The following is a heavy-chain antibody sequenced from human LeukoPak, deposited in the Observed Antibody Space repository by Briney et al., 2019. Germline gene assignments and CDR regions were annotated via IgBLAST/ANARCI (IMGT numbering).Heavy chain of an antibody. J-gene: IGHJ4*02. V-gene: IGHV4-39*01. Sequence: PSETLSLTCTVSGGSISSGSYYWGWIRQPPGKGLEWIGSIYYSGSTYYNPSLKSRVTISVDTSKNQFSLKLSSVTAADTAVYYCARAQPLARDSSGVADYWGQGTLVTVSS. CDR1: GGSISSGSYY. CDR3: ARAQPLARDSSGVADY. CDR2: IYYSGST. D-gene: IGHD3-22*01.